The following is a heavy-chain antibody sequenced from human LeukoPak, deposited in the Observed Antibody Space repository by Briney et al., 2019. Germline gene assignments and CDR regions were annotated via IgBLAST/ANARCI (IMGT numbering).Heavy chain of an antibody. CDR3: TTDLNTMIVVVITEDY. Sequence: PGGSLRLSCAASGFTFSSYGMHWVRQAPGKGLEWVAFIRYDGSNKCYADSVKGRFTISRDNSKNTLYLQMNSLKTEDTAVYYCTTDLNTMIVVVITEDYWGQGTLVTVSS. D-gene: IGHD3-22*01. J-gene: IGHJ4*02. CDR1: GFTFSSYG. CDR2: IRYDGSNK. V-gene: IGHV3-30*02.